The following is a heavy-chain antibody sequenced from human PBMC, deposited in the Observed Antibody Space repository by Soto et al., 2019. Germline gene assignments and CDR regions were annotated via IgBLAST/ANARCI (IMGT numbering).Heavy chain of an antibody. Sequence: GRSLRLSCSASGCTFSSYWMHWVRQAPGKGLVWVSRINSDGSSTSYADSVKGRFTISRDNAKNTLYLQMNRLRAEDTAVYYCARDEAVAGPPFDYWGQGTLVTVSS. CDR3: ARDEAVAGPPFDY. J-gene: IGHJ4*02. CDR1: GCTFSSYW. CDR2: INSDGSST. V-gene: IGHV3-74*01. D-gene: IGHD6-19*01.